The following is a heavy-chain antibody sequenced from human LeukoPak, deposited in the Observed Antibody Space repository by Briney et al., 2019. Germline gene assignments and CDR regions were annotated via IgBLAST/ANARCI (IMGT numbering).Heavy chain of an antibody. CDR3: ARVRCSGGSCPYYYYYYYMDV. V-gene: IGHV4-38-2*02. CDR1: GTFIRSGNY. J-gene: IGHJ6*03. D-gene: IGHD2-15*01. Sequence: SETLSLTCTVSGTFIRSGNYWGWIRQAPGKALEWIGTIYHSGSTSYNPSLKSRVTISIDTSKNQFSLKLRFVTAADTAVYYCARVRCSGGSCPYYYYYYYMDVWGKGTTVTVSS. CDR2: IYHSGST.